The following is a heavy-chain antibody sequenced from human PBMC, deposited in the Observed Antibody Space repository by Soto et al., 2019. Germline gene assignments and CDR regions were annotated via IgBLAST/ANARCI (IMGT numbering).Heavy chain of an antibody. J-gene: IGHJ4*02. Sequence: SPTLSLTCTVSGGSTSSHYWSWIRHPPGKGLEWIGYIYYSGSTNYNPSPKSRVTISVDTSKNQFSLKLSSVTAADTAVYYCARGACSSTSCYAYFDYWGQGTLVTVS. V-gene: IGHV4-59*11. CDR1: GGSTSSHY. D-gene: IGHD2-2*01. CDR3: ARGACSSTSCYAYFDY. CDR2: IYYSGST.